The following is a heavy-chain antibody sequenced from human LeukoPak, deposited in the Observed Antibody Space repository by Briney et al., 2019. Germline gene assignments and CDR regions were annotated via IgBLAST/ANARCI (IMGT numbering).Heavy chain of an antibody. J-gene: IGHJ4*02. CDR1: GFTFSTFG. Sequence: GGSLRLSCAASGFTFSTFGMHWVRQAPGKGLEWVAIIWYDGSDKYYADSVKGRFTVSRDNSKNTLHLQVNSLRAEDTAVYYCARDRGTTSSAGYYFGTWGQGALVTVSS. D-gene: IGHD6-6*01. CDR2: IWYDGSDK. CDR3: ARDRGTTSSAGYYFGT. V-gene: IGHV3-33*01.